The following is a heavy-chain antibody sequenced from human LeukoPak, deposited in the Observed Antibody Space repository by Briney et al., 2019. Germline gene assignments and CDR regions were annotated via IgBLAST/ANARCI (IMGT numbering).Heavy chain of an antibody. J-gene: IGHJ5*02. V-gene: IGHV4-34*01. D-gene: IGHD3-22*01. Sequence: SETLSLTCAVYGGSFSGYYWSWIRQPPGKGLEWIGEINHSGSTNYNPSLKSRVTISVDTSTNQFSLKLSSVTAADTAVYYCARASRSGYYGYNWFDLWGQGTLVTVSS. CDR1: GGSFSGYY. CDR3: ARASRSGYYGYNWFDL. CDR2: INHSGST.